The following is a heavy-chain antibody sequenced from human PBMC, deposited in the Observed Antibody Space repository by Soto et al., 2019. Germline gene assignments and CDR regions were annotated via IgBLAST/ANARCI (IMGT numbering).Heavy chain of an antibody. CDR2: INPNSGDT. Sequence: ASVKVSCKASGYTFTGYFMHWVRQAPGQGLEWMGWINPNSGDTNYPQKFQGWVTMTRDTSINTAYMEVSRLSSDDTAVYYCAREVAGGMDVWGQGTTGTVSS. V-gene: IGHV1-2*04. CDR3: AREVAGGMDV. J-gene: IGHJ6*02. CDR1: GYTFTGYF.